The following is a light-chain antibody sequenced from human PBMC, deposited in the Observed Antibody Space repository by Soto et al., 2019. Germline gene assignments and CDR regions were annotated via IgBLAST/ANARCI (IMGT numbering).Light chain of an antibody. J-gene: IGKJ4*01. CDR3: QQYATSPLA. Sequence: ENVLTQSPGTLSLSPGESATLSCRASQNVARNYLAWFQQRPGQAPRLLIYDASTRATGIPDRFSGSGSGTDFTLTISRLEPEDFAVYFCQQYATSPLAFGGGTRWIS. CDR2: DAS. V-gene: IGKV3-20*01. CDR1: QNVARNY.